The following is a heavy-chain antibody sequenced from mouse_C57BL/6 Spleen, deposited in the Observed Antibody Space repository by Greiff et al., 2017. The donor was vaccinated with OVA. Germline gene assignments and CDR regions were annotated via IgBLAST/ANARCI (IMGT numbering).Heavy chain of an antibody. CDR3: ARSPITTVVATRWYFDV. CDR1: GLTFSSYA. D-gene: IGHD1-1*01. V-gene: IGHV5-4*01. Sequence: EVQGVESGGGLVKPGGSLKLSCAASGLTFSSYAMSWVRQTPEKRLEWVATISDGGSYTYYPDNVKGRFTISRDNAKNKLYLQMSHLKSEDTAMYYCARSPITTVVATRWYFDVWGTGTTVTVSS. CDR2: ISDGGSYT. J-gene: IGHJ1*03.